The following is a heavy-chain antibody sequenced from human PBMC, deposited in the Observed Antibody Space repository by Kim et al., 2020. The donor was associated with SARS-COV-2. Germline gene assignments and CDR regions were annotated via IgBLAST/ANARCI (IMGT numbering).Heavy chain of an antibody. CDR3: APLTTGNWFDP. CDR1: GGSISSGDYY. D-gene: IGHD4-4*01. Sequence: SETLSLTCTVSGGSISSGDYYWSWIRQPPGKGLEWIGYIYYSGSTYYNPSLKSRVTISVDTSKNQFSLKLSSVTAADTAVYYCAPLTTGNWFDPWGQGTLVTVSS. J-gene: IGHJ5*02. CDR2: IYYSGST. V-gene: IGHV4-30-4*01.